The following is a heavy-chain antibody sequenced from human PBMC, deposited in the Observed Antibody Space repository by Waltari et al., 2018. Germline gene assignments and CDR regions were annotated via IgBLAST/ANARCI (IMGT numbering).Heavy chain of an antibody. J-gene: IGHJ3*02. D-gene: IGHD4-17*01. Sequence: QVQLQQWGAGLLKPSETLSLTCAVYGGSFSGYYWSWIRQPPGKGLEWIGEINHSGSTNYNPSLKSRVTISVDTSKNQFSLKLSSVTAADTAVYYCARVRRGLRWLRHDAFDIWGQGTMVTVSS. CDR2: INHSGST. CDR3: ARVRRGLRWLRHDAFDI. V-gene: IGHV4-34*01. CDR1: GGSFSGYY.